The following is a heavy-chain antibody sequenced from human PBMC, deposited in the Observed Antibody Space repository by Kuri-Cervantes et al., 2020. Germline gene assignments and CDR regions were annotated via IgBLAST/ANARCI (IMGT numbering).Heavy chain of an antibody. D-gene: IGHD2-2*01. Sequence: SEILSLTCTVSGGSISSYYWSWIRQPAGKGLEWIGRIYTSGSTNYNPSLKSRVTISLDTSKNQFSLKLSSVTAADTAVYYCARQMVLRKTVVVPAVRRAFDIWGQGTMVTVSS. CDR1: GGSISSYY. V-gene: IGHV4-4*07. J-gene: IGHJ3*02. CDR2: IYTSGST. CDR3: ARQMVLRKTVVVPAVRRAFDI.